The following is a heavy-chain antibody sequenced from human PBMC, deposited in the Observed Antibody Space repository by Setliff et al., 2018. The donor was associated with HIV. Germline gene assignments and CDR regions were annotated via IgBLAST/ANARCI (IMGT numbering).Heavy chain of an antibody. CDR2: VSAWDGRT. J-gene: IGHJ4*02. V-gene: IGHV1-18*01. CDR1: GYLFTHYG. CDR3: ARGGHRTAGVCYHYEY. D-gene: IGHD2-8*02. Sequence: ASVKVSCKASGYLFTHYGVSWVRQAPGQGLEWVGWVSAWDGRTDYSQKVQGRVTMTTDASTSTAYMELRSLTSDDTAVYYCARGGHRTAGVCYHYEYWGQGTQVTVSS.